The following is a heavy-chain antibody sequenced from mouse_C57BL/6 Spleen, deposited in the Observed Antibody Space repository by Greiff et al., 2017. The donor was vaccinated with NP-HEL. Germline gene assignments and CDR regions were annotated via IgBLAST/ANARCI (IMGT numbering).Heavy chain of an antibody. V-gene: IGHV1-50*01. D-gene: IGHD2-4*01. CDR1: GYTFTSYW. J-gene: IGHJ3*01. CDR3: ARFSTMIRGFAY. Sequence: QQPVAELVQPVASVTLSCKASGYTFTSYWMQWVKQRPGQGLEWIGEIDPSDSYTNYNQKFKGKATLTVDTSSSTAYMQLSSLTSEDSAVYYCARFSTMIRGFAYWGQGTLVTVSA. CDR2: IDPSDSYT.